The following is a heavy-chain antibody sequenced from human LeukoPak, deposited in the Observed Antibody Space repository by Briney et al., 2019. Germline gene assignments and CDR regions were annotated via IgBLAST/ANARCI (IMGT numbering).Heavy chain of an antibody. CDR2: ISYDGSNK. CDR1: GFTFSSYG. V-gene: IGHV3-30*18. D-gene: IGHD6-6*01. CDR3: AKCSTSHDAFDI. J-gene: IGHJ3*02. Sequence: GGSLRLSCAASGFTFSSYGMHWVRQAPGKGLEWVAVISYDGSNKYYADSVKGRFTISRDNSKNTLYLQMNSLRAEDTAVYYCAKCSTSHDAFDIWGQGTMVTVSS.